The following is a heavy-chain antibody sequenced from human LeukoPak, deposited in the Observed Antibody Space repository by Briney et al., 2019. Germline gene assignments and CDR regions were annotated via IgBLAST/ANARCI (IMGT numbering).Heavy chain of an antibody. CDR2: INHSGST. D-gene: IGHD3-9*01. V-gene: IGHV4-34*01. Sequence: SETLSLTCAVYGGSFSGYYWSWIRQPPGKELEWIGEINHSGSTNYNPSLKSRVTISVGTSKNQFSLKLSSVTAADTAVYYCARGVLRYFDWLLAHAFDIWGQGTMVTVSS. CDR3: ARGVLRYFDWLLAHAFDI. J-gene: IGHJ3*02. CDR1: GGSFSGYY.